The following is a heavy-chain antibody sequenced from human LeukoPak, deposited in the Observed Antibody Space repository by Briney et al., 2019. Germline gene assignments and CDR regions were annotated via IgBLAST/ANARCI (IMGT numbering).Heavy chain of an antibody. CDR2: ISSNGGST. V-gene: IGHV3-64*01. CDR3: ARGYCTNGECYPFFDY. J-gene: IGHJ4*02. CDR1: GFTFSSYA. D-gene: IGHD2-8*01. Sequence: GGSLRLSCAASGFTFSSYAMHWVRQAPGKGLEYVSAISSNGGSTYYANSVKGRFTISRDNSKNTLYLQMGSLRAEDMAVYYCARGYCTNGECYPFFDYWGQGTLVTVSS.